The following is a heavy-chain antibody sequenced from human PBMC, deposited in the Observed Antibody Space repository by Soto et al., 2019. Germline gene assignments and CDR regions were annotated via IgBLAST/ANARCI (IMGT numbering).Heavy chain of an antibody. J-gene: IGHJ4*02. CDR3: AREGYKLYYFDY. CDR2: IWYDGSNK. V-gene: IGHV3-33*01. CDR1: GFTFSSYG. D-gene: IGHD5-18*01. Sequence: GGSLRLSCAASGFTFSSYGMHWVRQAPGKGLEWVAVIWYDGSNKYYADSVKGRFTISRDNSKNTLYLQMNSLRAEDTAVYYCAREGYKLYYFDYWGQGTLVTVSS.